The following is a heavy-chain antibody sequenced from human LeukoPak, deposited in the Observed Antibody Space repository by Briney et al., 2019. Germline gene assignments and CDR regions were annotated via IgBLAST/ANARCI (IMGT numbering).Heavy chain of an antibody. J-gene: IGHJ2*01. V-gene: IGHV3-23*01. CDR2: FSGSGGST. Sequence: PGGSLRLSCAASGFTFSSYAMSWVRQAPGKGLEWVSTFSGSGGSTHYADSVKGRFTISRDNSKNTLYLQMNSLRAEDTAVYYCAKVTTVTYWYFDLWGRGTLVTVSS. CDR1: GFTFSSYA. D-gene: IGHD4-17*01. CDR3: AKVTTVTYWYFDL.